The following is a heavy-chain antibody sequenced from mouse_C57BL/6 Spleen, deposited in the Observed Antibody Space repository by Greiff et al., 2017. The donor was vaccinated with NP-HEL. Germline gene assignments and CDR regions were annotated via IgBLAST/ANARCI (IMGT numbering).Heavy chain of an antibody. Sequence: EVMLVESGGGLVKPGGSLKLSCAASGFTFSDYGMHWVRQAPEKGLEWVAYISSGSSTIYYADTVKGRFTISRDNAKKTLFLQMTSLRSEDTAMYYCARPDYYGSSYPDYWGQGTTLTVSS. CDR2: ISSGSSTI. D-gene: IGHD1-1*01. CDR1: GFTFSDYG. J-gene: IGHJ2*01. CDR3: ARPDYYGSSYPDY. V-gene: IGHV5-17*01.